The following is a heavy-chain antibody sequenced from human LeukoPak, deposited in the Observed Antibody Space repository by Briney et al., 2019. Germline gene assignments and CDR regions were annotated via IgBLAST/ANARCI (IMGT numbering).Heavy chain of an antibody. J-gene: IGHJ6*03. CDR1: GGSISSYY. D-gene: IGHD6-13*01. Sequence: SETLSLTCTVSGGSISSYYWSWSRQPPGKGLEWIGYIYYSGRTNYNPSLKSRVTISVDTSKNQFSLKLSSVTAADTAVYYCATYSSRWYDYYYYYMDVWGKGTTVTISS. V-gene: IGHV4-59*08. CDR3: ATYSSRWYDYYYYYMDV. CDR2: IYYSGRT.